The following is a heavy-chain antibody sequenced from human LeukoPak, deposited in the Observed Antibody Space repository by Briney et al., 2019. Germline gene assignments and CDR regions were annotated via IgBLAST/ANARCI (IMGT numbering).Heavy chain of an antibody. CDR1: GGSISSGGYY. J-gene: IGHJ4*02. CDR3: ARDDGSGELGY. D-gene: IGHD3-10*01. V-gene: IGHV4-30-2*01. CDR2: IYHSGST. Sequence: PSETLSLTCTVSGGSISSGGYYWSWIRQPPGKGLEWIGYIYHSGSTYYNPSLKSRVTISVDRSKNQFSLKLSSVTAADTAVYYCARDDGSGELGYWGQGTLVTVSS.